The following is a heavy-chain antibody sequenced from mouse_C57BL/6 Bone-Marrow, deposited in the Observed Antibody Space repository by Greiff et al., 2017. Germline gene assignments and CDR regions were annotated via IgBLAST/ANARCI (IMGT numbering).Heavy chain of an antibody. CDR2: IRSTSNNYAT. V-gene: IGHV10-1*01. CDR3: VRQRSNYEEGLAY. D-gene: IGHD2-5*01. J-gene: IGHJ3*01. CDR1: GFSFNTYA. Sequence: EVQGVESGGGLVQPKGSLKLSCAASGFSFNTYAMNWVRQAPGKGLEWVARIRSTSNNYATYSADSVKDRFTISRDDSESMLYLPMNNVKTEDTAKYDGVRQRSNYEEGLAYWGQGTLVTVSA.